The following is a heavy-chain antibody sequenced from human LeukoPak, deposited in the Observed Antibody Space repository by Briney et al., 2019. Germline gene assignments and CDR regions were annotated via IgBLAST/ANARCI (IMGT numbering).Heavy chain of an antibody. Sequence: ASVKVSCKASGYTFTSYAMNWVRQAPGQGLEWMGWMNPNSGNTGYAQKFQGRVTITRNTSISTAYMELSSLRSEDTAVYYCARGRRYYYYYMDVWGKGTTVTVSS. D-gene: IGHD1-1*01. V-gene: IGHV1-8*03. CDR3: ARGRRYYYYYMDV. CDR1: GYTFTSYA. CDR2: MNPNSGNT. J-gene: IGHJ6*03.